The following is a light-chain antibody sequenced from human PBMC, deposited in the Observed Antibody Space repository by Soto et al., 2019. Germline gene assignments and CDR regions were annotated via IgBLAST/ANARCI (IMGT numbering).Light chain of an antibody. J-gene: IGKJ4*01. V-gene: IGKV1-5*01. Sequence: DIQMTQSPSSLSVSVGDRVTITCRASETINTWLAWYQQKPGKAPKILIYDASKLERGVPSRLSGSRSGAEFTLAISSLQPDDLATYYDQQYSSYPLTFGGGTKVE. CDR3: QQYSSYPLT. CDR1: ETINTW. CDR2: DAS.